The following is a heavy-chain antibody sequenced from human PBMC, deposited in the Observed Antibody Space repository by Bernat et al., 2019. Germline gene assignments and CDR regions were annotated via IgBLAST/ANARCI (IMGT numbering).Heavy chain of an antibody. Sequence: QVQLVESGGGVVQPGRSLRLSCAASGFTFSSYGMHWVRQAPGKGLEWVAVISYDGSNKYYADSVKGRFTISRDNAKNSLYLQMNSLRADDTAVYYCAMPTRLPRNWGQGTLVTVSS. J-gene: IGHJ4*02. CDR3: AMPTRLPRN. D-gene: IGHD5-24*01. V-gene: IGHV3-30*03. CDR2: ISYDGSNK. CDR1: GFTFSSYG.